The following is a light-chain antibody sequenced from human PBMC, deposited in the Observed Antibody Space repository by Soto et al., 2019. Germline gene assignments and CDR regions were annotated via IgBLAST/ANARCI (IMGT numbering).Light chain of an antibody. CDR3: QQYYDWLRLT. Sequence: EIVMTQSPATLSVSPGERATLSCRASQSVNIYLAWYQQKPCQAPRLLIFGASYRATGIPARFSGSGSGTEFNPTISSLQSEDFAVYFCQQYYDWLRLTFGGGTKVEIK. CDR2: GAS. V-gene: IGKV3D-15*01. CDR1: QSVNIY. J-gene: IGKJ4*01.